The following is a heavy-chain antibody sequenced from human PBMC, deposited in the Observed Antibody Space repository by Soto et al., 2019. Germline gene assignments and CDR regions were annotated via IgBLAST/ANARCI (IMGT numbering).Heavy chain of an antibody. V-gene: IGHV3-15*01. CDR1: GFTFSNAW. D-gene: IGHD3-10*01. CDR2: IKNKTDGGTT. CDR3: TRDRDGSGTPGSYYYYYMDV. Sequence: VQLVESGGGLVKPGGSLRLSCAASGFTFSNAWMSWVRQAPGKGLEWVGRIKNKTDGGTTDYAAPVKGRFTISRDDSKNTLYLQMNSLKTEDTAVYYCTRDRDGSGTPGSYYYYYMDVWGKGTTVTVSS. J-gene: IGHJ6*03.